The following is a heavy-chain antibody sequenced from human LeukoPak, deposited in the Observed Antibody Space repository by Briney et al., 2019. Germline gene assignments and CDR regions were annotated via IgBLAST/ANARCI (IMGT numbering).Heavy chain of an antibody. D-gene: IGHD3-10*01. V-gene: IGHV1-69*04. CDR3: ARAGDYYGSGIDY. J-gene: IGHJ4*02. Sequence: SVKVSCKASGGTFSSYAISWVRQAPGQGLEWMGRIIPILGIANYAQKFQGRVTITADKSTSTAYMELSSLRSEDTAEYYCARAGDYYGSGIDYWGQGTLVTVSS. CDR1: GGTFSSYA. CDR2: IIPILGIA.